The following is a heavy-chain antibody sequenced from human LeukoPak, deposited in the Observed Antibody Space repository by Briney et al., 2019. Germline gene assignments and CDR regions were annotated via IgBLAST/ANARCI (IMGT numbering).Heavy chain of an antibody. CDR2: ISPRGGGT. Sequence: GGSLRLSCAASGFTLNTYSVNWVRQAPGKGLEWLSGISPRGGGTYYADSVKGRFTISRDDSKSTLSLQMNSLRVEDTAVYYCARDLAWGAFDYWGQGTLVSVSS. J-gene: IGHJ4*02. V-gene: IGHV3-23*01. D-gene: IGHD7-27*01. CDR3: ARDLAWGAFDY. CDR1: GFTLNTYS.